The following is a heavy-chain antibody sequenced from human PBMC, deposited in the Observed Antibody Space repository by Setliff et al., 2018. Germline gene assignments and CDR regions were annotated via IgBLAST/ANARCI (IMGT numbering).Heavy chain of an antibody. CDR1: GHSIDSDSY. CDR2: INHSGSA. J-gene: IGHJ4*02. V-gene: IGHV4-34*01. D-gene: IGHD2-2*01. CDR3: RLAHCNTTSCEEALDF. Sequence: SETLSLTCAVSGHSIDSDSYWSWIRQPPGKGLEWIEEINHSGSANYNPSLKSRVTMSVDTSKNQFSLNLNSVTAADTAVYYFRLAHCNTTSCEEALDFWSQGTLVTVSS.